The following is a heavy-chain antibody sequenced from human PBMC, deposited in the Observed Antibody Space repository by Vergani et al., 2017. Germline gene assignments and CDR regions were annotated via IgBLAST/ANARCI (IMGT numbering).Heavy chain of an antibody. J-gene: IGHJ4*02. CDR3: ARDYLSDPDWLFYY. D-gene: IGHD3-9*01. CDR2: INTNTGNP. V-gene: IGHV7-4-1*02. Sequence: QVQLVQSGSELKKPGASVTVSCEASGYTFTDYAMTWVRQAPGQGLEWMGWINTNTGNPTYAQGFTGRFVFSLDTSVSTAYLQINSLKAEDTAVYYCARDYLSDPDWLFYYWCQGTLVTVSS. CDR1: GYTFTDYA.